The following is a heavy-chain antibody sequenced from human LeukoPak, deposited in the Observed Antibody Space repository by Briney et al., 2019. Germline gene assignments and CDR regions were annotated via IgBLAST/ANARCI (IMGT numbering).Heavy chain of an antibody. V-gene: IGHV4-59*01. CDR2: IYNSGST. Sequence: SETLSLTCSVSGGSISTYYWSWIRQTPGKGLEQIGYIYNSGSTNYNPSLEGRVTMSIDTSKNQFSLKLSSVTAADTAVYYCTRGGYYEPIDSWGQGTLVTVSS. CDR1: GGSISTYY. CDR3: TRGGYYEPIDS. J-gene: IGHJ4*02. D-gene: IGHD3-22*01.